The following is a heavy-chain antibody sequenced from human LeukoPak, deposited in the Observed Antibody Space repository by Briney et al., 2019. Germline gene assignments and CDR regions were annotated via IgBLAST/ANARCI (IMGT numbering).Heavy chain of an antibody. CDR3: ARARNYYGSGSYLPYYYYYGMDV. J-gene: IGHJ6*02. CDR2: ISYDGSNK. D-gene: IGHD3-10*01. V-gene: IGHV3-30-3*01. Sequence: GGSLRLSCAASGFTFSDYYMRWIRQAPGKGLEWVAVISYDGSNKYYADSVKGRFTISRDNSKNTLYLQMNSLRAEDTAVYYCARARNYYGSGSYLPYYYYYGMDVWGQGTTVTVSS. CDR1: GFTFSDYY.